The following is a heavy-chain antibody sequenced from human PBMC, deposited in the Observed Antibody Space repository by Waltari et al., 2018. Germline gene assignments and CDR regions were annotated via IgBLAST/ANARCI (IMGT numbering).Heavy chain of an antibody. CDR2: RWNDGNTK. CDR1: GFTFSSYG. J-gene: IGHJ4*02. V-gene: IGHV3-33*08. Sequence: QVQLVESGGGVVQPGRSLRLSCAASGFTFSSYGMHWVRQAPGKGLEGVAVRWNDGNTKYYADSVKGRFTISRDNSKNTLYLQMNSLRPDDTAIYYCASRSPALDYWGQGTLVTVSS. CDR3: ASRSPALDY.